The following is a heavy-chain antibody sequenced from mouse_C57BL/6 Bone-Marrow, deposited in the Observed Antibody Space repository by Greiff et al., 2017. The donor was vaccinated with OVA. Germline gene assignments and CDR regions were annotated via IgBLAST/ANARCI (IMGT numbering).Heavy chain of an antibody. D-gene: IGHD2-1*01. CDR1: GFSLSTFGMG. Sequence: QVTLKVSGPGILQPSQTLSLTCSFSGFSLSTFGMGVGWIRQPSGKGLEWLAHIWWVDDKYYNPALKSRLTISKDTSKNQVFLKYANVDTADTATYYGARIPYGNYEAYWGQGTLVTVSA. V-gene: IGHV8-8*01. CDR3: ARIPYGNYEAY. CDR2: IWWVDDK. J-gene: IGHJ3*01.